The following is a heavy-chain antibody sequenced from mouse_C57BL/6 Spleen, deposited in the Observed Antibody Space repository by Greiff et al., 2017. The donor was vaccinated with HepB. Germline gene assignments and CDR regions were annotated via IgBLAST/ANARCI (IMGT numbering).Heavy chain of an antibody. J-gene: IGHJ2*01. CDR3: ARDLITTVVGDFDY. D-gene: IGHD1-1*01. Sequence: EVQGVESGGGLVKPGGSLKLSCAASGFTFSSYAMSWVRQTPEKRLEWVATISDGGSYTYYPDNVKGRFTISRDNAKNNLYLQMSHLKSEDTAMYYCARDLITTVVGDFDYWGQGTTLTVSS. CDR2: ISDGGSYT. CDR1: GFTFSSYA. V-gene: IGHV5-4*01.